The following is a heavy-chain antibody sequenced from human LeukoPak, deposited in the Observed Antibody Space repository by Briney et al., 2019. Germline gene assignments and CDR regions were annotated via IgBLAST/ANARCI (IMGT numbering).Heavy chain of an antibody. V-gene: IGHV3-48*01. CDR1: GFTFSSYS. J-gene: IGHJ4*02. Sequence: PGGSLRLSCAASGFTFSSYSMNWVRQAPGKGREGVSYMRCRGSTKSYADSVKGRFNISRDNAKNALYLQMNSLRGEDTAVYYCAREMTGYSSSAIDYWGQGALVSVSS. CDR2: MRCRGSTK. CDR3: AREMTGYSSSAIDY. D-gene: IGHD6-13*01.